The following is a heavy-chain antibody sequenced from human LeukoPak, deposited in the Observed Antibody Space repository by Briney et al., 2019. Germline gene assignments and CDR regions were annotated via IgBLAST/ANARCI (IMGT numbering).Heavy chain of an antibody. CDR3: AKPRTAAGRNFDY. Sequence: GGSLRLSCAASGFTVSSNYMSWVRQAPGKGLEWVSVIYSGGSTYYADSVKGRFTISRDNSKNTLYLQMNSLTAEDTAVYYCAKPRTAAGRNFDYWGQGTLVTVSS. CDR2: IYSGGST. D-gene: IGHD2-21*02. J-gene: IGHJ4*02. V-gene: IGHV3-53*01. CDR1: GFTVSSNY.